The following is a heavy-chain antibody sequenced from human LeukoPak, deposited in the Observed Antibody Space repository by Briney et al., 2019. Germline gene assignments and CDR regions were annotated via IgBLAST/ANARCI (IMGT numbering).Heavy chain of an antibody. CDR3: AKSGYNRFDY. J-gene: IGHJ4*02. V-gene: IGHV3-73*01. D-gene: IGHD5-24*01. Sequence: GGSLRLSCATSGFTFSGSAMHWVRQASGKGLEWVGRVRSKTNSYATEYAASVKGRFTISRDNSKNTLYLQMNSLRAEDTAVYYCAKSGYNRFDYWGQGTLVTVSS. CDR1: GFTFSGSA. CDR2: VRSKTNSYAT.